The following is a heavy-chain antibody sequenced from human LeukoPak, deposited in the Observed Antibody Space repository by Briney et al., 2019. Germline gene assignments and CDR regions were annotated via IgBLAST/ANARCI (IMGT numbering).Heavy chain of an antibody. CDR1: GYTFTAYY. CDR3: VRDHNSENWGSLGK. CDR2: ISPYTGGT. Sequence: ASVKVSCKASGYTFTAYYIHWVRQAPGQGLEWMGWISPYTGGTNYAQKLQGRVTITQDRSSNTVYMDLNRLTSDDTALYYCVRDHNSENWGSLGKWGQGTLVTVSS. V-gene: IGHV1-2*02. J-gene: IGHJ4*02. D-gene: IGHD7-27*01.